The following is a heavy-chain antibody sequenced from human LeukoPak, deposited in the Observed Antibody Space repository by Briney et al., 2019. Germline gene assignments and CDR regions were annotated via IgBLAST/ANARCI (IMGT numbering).Heavy chain of an antibody. D-gene: IGHD3-10*01. CDR3: ARSTMVRGVITFWFDP. CDR2: FDPEDGET. J-gene: IGHJ5*02. Sequence: ASVKVSCKVSGYTLTELSMHWVRQAPGKGLEWMGGFDPEDGETIYAQKFQGRVTMTEDTSTDTAYMELSSLRSEDTAVYYCARSTMVRGVITFWFDPWGQGTLVTVSS. V-gene: IGHV1-24*01. CDR1: GYTLTELS.